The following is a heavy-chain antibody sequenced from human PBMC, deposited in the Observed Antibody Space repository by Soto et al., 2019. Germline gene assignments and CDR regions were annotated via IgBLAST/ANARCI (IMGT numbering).Heavy chain of an antibody. V-gene: IGHV3-30-3*01. J-gene: IGHJ4*02. Sequence: GGSLRLSCAASGFTFSSYAMHWVRQAPGKGLEWVAVISYDGSNKYYADSVKGRFTISRDNSKNTLYLQMNSLRAGDTAVYYCANLGGYGSGSYYPSFDYWGQGTLVTVSS. D-gene: IGHD3-10*01. CDR1: GFTFSSYA. CDR2: ISYDGSNK. CDR3: ANLGGYGSGSYYPSFDY.